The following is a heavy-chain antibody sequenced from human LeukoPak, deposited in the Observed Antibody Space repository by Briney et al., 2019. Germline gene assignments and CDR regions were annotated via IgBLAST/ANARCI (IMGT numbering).Heavy chain of an antibody. V-gene: IGHV4-39*01. CDR3: ARQGGGFWYFDL. CDR1: GGSISSNSYY. CDR2: IYYSGTT. D-gene: IGHD6-25*01. J-gene: IGHJ2*01. Sequence: SETLSLTCTVSGGSISSNSYYWDWIRQPPGKGLEWLGSIYYSGTTYYNPSLKSRVTTSVDTSKNQFSLKLSSVTAADTAVYYCARQGGGFWYFDLWGRGTLVTVSS.